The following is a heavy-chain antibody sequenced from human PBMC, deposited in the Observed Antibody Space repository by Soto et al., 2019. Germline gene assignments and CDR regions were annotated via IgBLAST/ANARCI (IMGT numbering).Heavy chain of an antibody. CDR3: ARGYCSGGTCYSRFFDY. CDR1: GGSISSYY. V-gene: IGHV4-59*08. D-gene: IGHD2-15*01. CDR2: IYYSGST. Sequence: SETLSLTCTVSGGSISSYYRSWIRQPPGKGLEWIGYIYYSGSTNYNPSLKSRVTISVDTSKNQLSLKLSSVTAADTAVYYCARGYCSGGTCYSRFFDYWGQGTLVTVSS. J-gene: IGHJ4*02.